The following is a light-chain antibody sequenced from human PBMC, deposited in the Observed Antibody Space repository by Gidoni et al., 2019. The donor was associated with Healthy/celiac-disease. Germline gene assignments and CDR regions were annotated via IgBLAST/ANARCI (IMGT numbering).Light chain of an antibody. Sequence: AIRMTQSPSSLSASTGDRVTITCRASQGISSYLAWYQQKPGKAPKLLIYAASTLQSGVPSRFSGSGSGTDFTLPIRCLQSEDFATYYCQQYYSYPLTFGGGTKVEIK. V-gene: IGKV1-8*01. CDR1: QGISSY. CDR2: AAS. CDR3: QQYYSYPLT. J-gene: IGKJ4*01.